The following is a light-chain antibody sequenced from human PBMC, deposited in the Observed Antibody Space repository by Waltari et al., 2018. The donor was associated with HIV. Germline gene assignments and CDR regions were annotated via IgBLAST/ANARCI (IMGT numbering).Light chain of an antibody. V-gene: IGLV1-47*01. J-gene: IGLJ2*01. CDR1: TSNIGSTS. CDR2: RND. CDR3: VAWDDSLRGVL. Sequence: SVLTQPPSASGTPGQRVTISCSGSTSNIGSTSVFWYQHLPGTAPKLLIHRNDHRPSGVPDRFPASTSGTSASLAISGLRSEDEADYYCVAWDDSLRGVLFGGGTKVAVL.